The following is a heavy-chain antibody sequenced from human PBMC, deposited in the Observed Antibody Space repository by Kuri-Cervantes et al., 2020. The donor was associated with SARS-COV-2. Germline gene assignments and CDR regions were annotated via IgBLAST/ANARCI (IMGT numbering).Heavy chain of an antibody. CDR3: ARARYNWNDALDY. CDR1: GYSFISYW. CDR2: IYPSDSDT. J-gene: IGHJ4*02. D-gene: IGHD1-20*01. V-gene: IGHV5-51*01. Sequence: GESLKISRKGSGYSFISYWIAWVRQMPGKGLEWMGIIYPSDSDTRYNPSFQGQVTISADKSINTAYLQWSSLQASDSATYFCARARYNWNDALDYWGQGTLVTVSS.